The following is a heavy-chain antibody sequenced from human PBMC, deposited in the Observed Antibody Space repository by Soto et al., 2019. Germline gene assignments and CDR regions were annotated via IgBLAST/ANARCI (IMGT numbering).Heavy chain of an antibody. V-gene: IGHV4-34*01. CDR3: ARVSGDIVVVVAATPDYFDY. D-gene: IGHD2-15*01. J-gene: IGHJ4*02. Sequence: QVPLQQWGAGLLKPSETLSLPCADYGGSFSGYYWSWIRQPPGKGLEWIGEINHSGSTNYNPSLNSRLTLSVDTSEIQFSLKLSSVTAADTAVYYSARVSGDIVVVVAATPDYFDYWGQGPLVTVSS. CDR2: INHSGST. CDR1: GGSFSGYY.